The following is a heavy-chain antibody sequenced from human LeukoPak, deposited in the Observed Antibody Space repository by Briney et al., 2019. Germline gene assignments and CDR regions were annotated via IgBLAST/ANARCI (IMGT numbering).Heavy chain of an antibody. Sequence: GGSLRLSCAASGFTFSDYYMSWIRQAPGKGLEWVSYIGSSGRTIYYADSVKGRFTISRDNAKKSLYLQMNRLRAEDTAVYYCARDGKAVAVAFDIWGQGTMVTVSS. CDR3: ARDGKAVAVAFDI. J-gene: IGHJ3*02. CDR1: GFTFSDYY. CDR2: IGSSGRTI. D-gene: IGHD6-19*01. V-gene: IGHV3-11*04.